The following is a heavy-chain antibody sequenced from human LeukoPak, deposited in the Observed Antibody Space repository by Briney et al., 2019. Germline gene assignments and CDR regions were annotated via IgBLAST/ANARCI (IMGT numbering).Heavy chain of an antibody. CDR3: ARATRDGYNFDAFDI. V-gene: IGHV1-69*06. Sequence: SVKVSCKASGGTFSSYAISWVRQAPGQGLEWMGGIIPIFGTANYAQKFQGRVTITADKSTSTAYMELSSLRSEDTAVYYCARATRDGYNFDAFDIWGQGTMVTVSS. D-gene: IGHD5-24*01. CDR2: IIPIFGTA. CDR1: GGTFSSYA. J-gene: IGHJ3*02.